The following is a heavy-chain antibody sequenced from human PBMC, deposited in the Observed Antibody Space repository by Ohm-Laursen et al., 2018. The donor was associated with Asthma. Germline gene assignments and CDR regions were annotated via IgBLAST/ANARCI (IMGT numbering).Heavy chain of an antibody. CDR1: RGSITSGGFS. CDR2: TYHSGST. CDR3: ARVSSSWFDF. D-gene: IGHD6-13*01. J-gene: IGHJ4*02. Sequence: TLSLTCAVSRGSITSGGFSLSWVPQPPRKGLGGVGHTYHSGSTYYNPSLKSRVALSVERSKNQFSLTLSSVTASDTAIYYCARVSSSWFDFWGQGTLVTVSS. V-gene: IGHV4-30-2*01.